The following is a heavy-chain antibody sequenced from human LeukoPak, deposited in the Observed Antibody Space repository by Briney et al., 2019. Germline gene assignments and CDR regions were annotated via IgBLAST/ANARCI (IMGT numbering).Heavy chain of an antibody. J-gene: IGHJ4*02. Sequence: PGESLQISCKGSGYRFSTYWLGWVRQMPGKGLEWMGIIYPGDSDTRYSPSFQGQVTISADKSISTAYLQWSSLKASDTAMYYCATGDTIPFDYWGQGTLVTVSS. V-gene: IGHV5-51*01. CDR1: GYRFSTYW. CDR2: IYPGDSDT. CDR3: ATGDTIPFDY. D-gene: IGHD3-3*01.